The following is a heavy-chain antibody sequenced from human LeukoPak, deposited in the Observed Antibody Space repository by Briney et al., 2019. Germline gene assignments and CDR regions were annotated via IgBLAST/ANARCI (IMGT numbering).Heavy chain of an antibody. CDR2: INPNSGGT. D-gene: IGHD3-10*01. CDR1: GYTFTSYY. Sequence: ASVRVSCKASGYTFTSYYMHWVRQAPGQGLEWMGWINPNSGGTNYAQKFQGRATMTRDTSISTAYMELSRLRSDDTAVYYCARGKAEGYGSGSPSFYFDYWGQGTLVTVSS. J-gene: IGHJ4*02. V-gene: IGHV1-2*02. CDR3: ARGKAEGYGSGSPSFYFDY.